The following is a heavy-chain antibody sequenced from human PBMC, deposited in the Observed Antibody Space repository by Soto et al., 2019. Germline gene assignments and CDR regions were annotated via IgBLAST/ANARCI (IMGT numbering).Heavy chain of an antibody. CDR3: ARYSYGRPDYYGMDV. D-gene: IGHD5-18*01. V-gene: IGHV1-69*13. CDR2: IIPIFGTA. Sequence: APVKVSCKASGGTFSSYAISWVRQAPGQGLEWMGGIIPIFGTANYAQKFQGRVTITADESTSTAYMELSSLRSEDTAVYYCARYSYGRPDYYGMDVWGQGTTVTVSS. J-gene: IGHJ6*02. CDR1: GGTFSSYA.